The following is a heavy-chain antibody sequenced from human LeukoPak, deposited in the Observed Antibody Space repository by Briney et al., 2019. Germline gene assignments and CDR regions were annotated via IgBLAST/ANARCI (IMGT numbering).Heavy chain of an antibody. Sequence: PSETLSLTCTVSGGSISSSSYYWGWIRQPPGKGLEWIGSISYSGSTYYNPSLKSRVTISVDTSKNQFSLRLTSVTAADTAFYYCAREQYSSDWYGHDSWGQGTLVTVSS. J-gene: IGHJ4*02. D-gene: IGHD6-13*01. V-gene: IGHV4-39*07. CDR2: ISYSGST. CDR1: GGSISSSSYY. CDR3: AREQYSSDWYGHDS.